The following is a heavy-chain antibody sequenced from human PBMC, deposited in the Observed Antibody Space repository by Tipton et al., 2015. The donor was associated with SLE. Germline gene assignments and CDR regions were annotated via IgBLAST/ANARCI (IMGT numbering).Heavy chain of an antibody. CDR2: IYYSGST. D-gene: IGHD1-26*01. J-gene: IGHJ4*02. Sequence: GSLRLSCTVSGGSISSSSYYWGWIRQPPGKGLEWIGSIYYSGSTYYNPSLKSRVTISVDTSKNQFSLKLSSVTAADTAVYYCAREEGGSYYGSYFDYWGQGTLVTVSS. V-gene: IGHV4-39*07. CDR1: GGSISSSSYY. CDR3: AREEGGSYYGSYFDY.